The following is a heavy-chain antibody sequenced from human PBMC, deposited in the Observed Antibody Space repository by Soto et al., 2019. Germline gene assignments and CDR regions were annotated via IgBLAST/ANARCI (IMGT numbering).Heavy chain of an antibody. CDR3: AAGTLGAVWTPLDD. CDR2: VYYSGST. J-gene: IGHJ4*02. D-gene: IGHD3-16*01. CDR1: GGSFSDNY. Sequence: SETLSLTCDVSGGSFSDNYWTWIRQVPGKGLEWIGYVYYSGSTNYNPSLKSRVTISVDASKQQFSLKLTSVTAAGTALYYCAAGTLGAVWTPLDDWGQGILVTVSS. V-gene: IGHV4-59*12.